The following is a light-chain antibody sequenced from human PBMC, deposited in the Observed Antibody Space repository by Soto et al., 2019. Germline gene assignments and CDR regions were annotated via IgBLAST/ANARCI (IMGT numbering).Light chain of an antibody. V-gene: IGLV2-14*01. CDR3: RSYTSTSTLI. Sequence: QSALTQPASVSGSPGQSITISCTGTSSDVGAYDYVSWYQQHPGKAPKLIIYDVNNRPSGVSNRFSASKSGNTASLTISGLQAEDEADYHCRSYTSTSTLIFGGGTKVTVL. CDR2: DVN. CDR1: SSDVGAYDY. J-gene: IGLJ2*01.